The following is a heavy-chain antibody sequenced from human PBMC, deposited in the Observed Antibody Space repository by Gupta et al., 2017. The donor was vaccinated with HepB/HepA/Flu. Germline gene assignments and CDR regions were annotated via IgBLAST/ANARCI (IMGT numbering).Heavy chain of an antibody. V-gene: IGHV3-7*01. Sequence: EVQLVESGGGLVQPGGSLRLSCAASGFTFSSHWMNWVRQAPGKGLEWVANIKQDGSEKKYVVSVKGRFTISRDNAKDSLYLQMDSLRAEDTAVYYCARGSGSTTRALDIWGQGTMVTVSS. CDR1: GFTFSSHW. D-gene: IGHD2/OR15-2a*01. CDR3: ARGSGSTTRALDI. CDR2: IKQDGSEK. J-gene: IGHJ3*02.